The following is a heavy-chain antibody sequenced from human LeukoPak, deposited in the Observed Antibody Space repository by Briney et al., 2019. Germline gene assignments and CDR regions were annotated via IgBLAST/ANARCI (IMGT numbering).Heavy chain of an antibody. CDR2: IYTSGST. D-gene: IGHD3-10*01. J-gene: IGHJ4*02. CDR1: GGSISSGSYY. Sequence: SDTLSLTCTVSGGSISSGSYYWSWIRQPAGKGLEWIGRIYTSGSTNYNPSLKSRVTISVDTSKNQFSLKLSSVTAADTAVYYCARDYSYGSGGIDYWGQGTLVTVSS. CDR3: ARDYSYGSGGIDY. V-gene: IGHV4-61*02.